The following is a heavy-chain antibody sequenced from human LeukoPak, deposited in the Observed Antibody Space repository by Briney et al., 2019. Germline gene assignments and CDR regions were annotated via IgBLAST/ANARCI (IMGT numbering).Heavy chain of an antibody. CDR2: SYTSGST. Sequence: SETLSLTCTVSGDSINSGDSYWSWIRQPAGKGLDWIGRSYTSGSTNYNRSLRSRVSISVDTSKNGFSVKLSCVTAADTAVYYCARDSGLAAAGLDYWGQGTLVTVSS. V-gene: IGHV4-61*02. J-gene: IGHJ4*02. CDR1: GDSINSGDSY. CDR3: ARDSGLAAAGLDY. D-gene: IGHD6-13*01.